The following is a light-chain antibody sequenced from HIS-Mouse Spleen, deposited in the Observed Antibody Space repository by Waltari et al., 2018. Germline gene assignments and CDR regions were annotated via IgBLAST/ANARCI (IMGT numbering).Light chain of an antibody. CDR3: QVWDSSSDHPGV. V-gene: IGLV3-21*02. J-gene: IGLJ1*01. CDR1: NIGSKS. CDR2: DDR. Sequence: SYVLTQPPSVSVAPGQTARITCGGNNIGSKSVHWYQQKPGQAPVLVVYDDRDRPSGIPERFSGSNSVNTATLTISRVEAVDEADYYCQVWDSSSDHPGVFGTGTKVTVL.